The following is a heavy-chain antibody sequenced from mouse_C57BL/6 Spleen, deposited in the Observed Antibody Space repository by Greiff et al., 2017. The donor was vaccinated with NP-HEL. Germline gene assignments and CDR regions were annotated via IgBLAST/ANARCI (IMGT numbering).Heavy chain of an antibody. CDR1: GFNIKDDY. CDR3: TANGGFAY. Sequence: VQLQQSGAELVRPGASVKLSCTASGFNIKDDYMHWVKQRPEQGLEWIGWIDPENGDTEYASKLQGKATITADTSSNTAYLQLSSLTSEDTAVYYGTANGGFAYWGQGTLVTVSA. CDR2: IDPENGDT. J-gene: IGHJ3*01. V-gene: IGHV14-4*01. D-gene: IGHD4-1*01.